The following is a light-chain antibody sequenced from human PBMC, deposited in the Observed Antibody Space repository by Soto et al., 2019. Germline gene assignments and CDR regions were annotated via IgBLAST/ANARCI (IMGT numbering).Light chain of an antibody. CDR1: QGISSY. CDR2: AAS. CDR3: QQLNSYPHT. Sequence: EIQMTQSPSTLSASVGDRVTITCRASQGISSYLAWYQQKPGKAPKLLIYAASTLQSGVPSRFSGSGSGTDFTLTISSLQPEDFATYYCQQLNSYPHTFGGGTKVDIK. V-gene: IGKV1-9*01. J-gene: IGKJ4*01.